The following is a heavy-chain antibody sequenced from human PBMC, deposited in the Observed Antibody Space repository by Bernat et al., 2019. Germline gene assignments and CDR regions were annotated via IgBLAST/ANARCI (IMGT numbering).Heavy chain of an antibody. CDR1: GGSISSGDYY. Sequence: QVQLQESGPGLVKPSQTLSLTCTVSGGSISSGDYYWSWIRQPPGKGLEWIGYIYHSGSTYYNPSLKSRVTISVDRSKNQFSLKLSSVTAADTAVYYCARATGDYYGSGSYFKGIWFDPWGQGTLVTVSS. CDR2: IYHSGST. J-gene: IGHJ5*02. CDR3: ARATGDYYGSGSYFKGIWFDP. D-gene: IGHD3-10*01. V-gene: IGHV4-30-2*01.